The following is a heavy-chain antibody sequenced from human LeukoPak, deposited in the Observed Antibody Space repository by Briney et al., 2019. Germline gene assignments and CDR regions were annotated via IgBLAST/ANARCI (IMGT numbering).Heavy chain of an antibody. Sequence: PSETLSLTCAVYGVAFSGYYWSWIRQPPGKGLEWIGEINHSGSTNYNPSLKRRVTISVYTSKNQFSLKLSSVTAADTAVYYCARTTRYCSGGSCRPFDPWGQGTLVTVSS. CDR1: GVAFSGYY. J-gene: IGHJ5*02. D-gene: IGHD2-15*01. CDR3: ARTTRYCSGGSCRPFDP. CDR2: INHSGST. V-gene: IGHV4-34*01.